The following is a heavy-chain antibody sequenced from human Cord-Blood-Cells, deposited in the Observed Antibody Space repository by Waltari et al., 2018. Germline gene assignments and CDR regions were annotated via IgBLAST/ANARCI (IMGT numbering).Heavy chain of an antibody. Sequence: QLQLQESGPGLVKPSETLSLTCTVSGGSISSSSYYWGSLRQPPGKGLEWIGSIYYSGSTYYNPSLKSRVTISVDTSKNQFSLKLSSVTAADTAVYYCARQYSGSSHDAFDIWGQGTMVTVSS. D-gene: IGHD1-26*01. V-gene: IGHV4-39*01. J-gene: IGHJ3*02. CDR1: GGSISSSSYY. CDR3: ARQYSGSSHDAFDI. CDR2: IYYSGST.